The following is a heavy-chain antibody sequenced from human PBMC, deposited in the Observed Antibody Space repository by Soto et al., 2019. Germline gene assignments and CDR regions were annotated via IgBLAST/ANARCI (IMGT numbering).Heavy chain of an antibody. CDR3: AKSDLYYYYGMDV. D-gene: IGHD3-3*01. V-gene: IGHV3-30*18. J-gene: IGHJ6*02. CDR1: GFTFRSYA. CDR2: ISYDGSNK. Sequence: QVQLVESGGGVVQPGRSLRLSCVASGFTFRSYAMHWVRQAPGKGREWVAVISYDGSNKYSTDSVKGRFTISRDNSKSTLYLQMNSLRAWDTAVYYCAKSDLYYYYGMDVWGQGTTVTVSS.